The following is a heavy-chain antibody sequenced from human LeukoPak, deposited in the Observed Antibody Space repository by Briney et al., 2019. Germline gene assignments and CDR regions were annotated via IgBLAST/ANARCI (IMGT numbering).Heavy chain of an antibody. CDR2: INPSGGST. CDR1: GYTLTELS. Sequence: GASVKVSCKVSGYTLTELSMHWVRQAPGQGLEWMGIINPSGGSTSYAQKFQGRVTMTRDTSTSTVYMELSSLRSEDTAVYYCAKDGDPVAGYYFDYWGQGTLVTVSS. CDR3: AKDGDPVAGYYFDY. V-gene: IGHV1-46*03. D-gene: IGHD6-19*01. J-gene: IGHJ4*02.